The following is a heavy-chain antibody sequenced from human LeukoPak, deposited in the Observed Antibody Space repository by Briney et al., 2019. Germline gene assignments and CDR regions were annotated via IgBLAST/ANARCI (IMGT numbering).Heavy chain of an antibody. CDR2: IYHSGST. V-gene: IGHV4-38-2*01. CDR1: GYSISGGYY. Sequence: SETLSLTCAVSGYSISGGYYWGWIRQPPGKGLEWIGSIYHSGSTYYNPSLKSRVTISVDTSKNQFSLKLSSVTAADTAVYYCARVNILTGYGEFDYWGQGTLVTVSS. J-gene: IGHJ4*02. D-gene: IGHD3-9*01. CDR3: ARVNILTGYGEFDY.